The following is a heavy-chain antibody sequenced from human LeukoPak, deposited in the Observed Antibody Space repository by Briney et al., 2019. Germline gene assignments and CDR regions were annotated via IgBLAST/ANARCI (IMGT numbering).Heavy chain of an antibody. V-gene: IGHV4-39*01. Sequence: PSETLSLTCTVSGGSISSSSYYWGWTRQPPGKGLEWIGSIYYSGSTYYNPSLKSRVTISVDTSKNQFSLKLSSVTAADTAVYYCARKGGDIVVVSAASNGFDPWGQGALVTVSS. CDR1: GGSISSSSYY. CDR2: IYYSGST. J-gene: IGHJ5*02. CDR3: ARKGGDIVVVSAASNGFDP. D-gene: IGHD2-2*01.